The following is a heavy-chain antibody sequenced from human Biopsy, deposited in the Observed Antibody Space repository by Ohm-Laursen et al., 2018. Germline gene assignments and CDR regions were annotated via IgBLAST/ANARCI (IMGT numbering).Heavy chain of an antibody. CDR3: ARSGWPENDAFDI. V-gene: IGHV3-53*01. CDR1: GFTVSSNY. D-gene: IGHD6-19*01. Sequence: SLRLSCAASGFTVSSNYMSWVRQAPGKGLEWVSVIYSGGSTYYADSVKGRFTIPRDNSKNTLYLQMNSLRAEDTAVYYCARSGWPENDAFDIWGQGTMATVSS. CDR2: IYSGGST. J-gene: IGHJ3*02.